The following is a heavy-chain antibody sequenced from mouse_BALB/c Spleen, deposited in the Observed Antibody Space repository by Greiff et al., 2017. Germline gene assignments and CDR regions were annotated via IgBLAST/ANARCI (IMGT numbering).Heavy chain of an antibody. D-gene: IGHD2-10*02. CDR1: GYTFTSYW. CDR3: AREGYGNYD. CDR2: INPSTGYT. V-gene: IGHV1-7*01. Sequence: VKLMESGAELAKPGASVKMSCKASGYTFTSYWMHWVKQRPGQGLEWIGYINPSTGYTEYNQKFKDKATLTADKSSSTAYMQLSSLTSEDSAVYYCAREGYGNYDWGQGTTLTVSS. J-gene: IGHJ2*01.